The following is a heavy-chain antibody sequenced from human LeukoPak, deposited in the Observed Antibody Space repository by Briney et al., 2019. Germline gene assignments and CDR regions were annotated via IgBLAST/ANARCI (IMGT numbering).Heavy chain of an antibody. Sequence: SETLSLTCDVSGFSISSGYYWGWIRQAPGKGLEWIGSMYHSGNTYYNPSLKSRVTISEDMSKNQLSLTLNSVTASDTAVYYCATITISGNVWSFSDVRIDHWGRGTLVTVSS. CDR3: ATITISGNVWSFSDVRIDH. J-gene: IGHJ4*02. V-gene: IGHV4-38-2*01. D-gene: IGHD6-19*01. CDR1: GFSISSGYY. CDR2: MYHSGNT.